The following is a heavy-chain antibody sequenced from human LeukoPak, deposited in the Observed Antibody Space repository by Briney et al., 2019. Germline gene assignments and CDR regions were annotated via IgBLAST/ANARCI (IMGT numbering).Heavy chain of an antibody. J-gene: IGHJ6*03. V-gene: IGHV1-8*03. D-gene: IGHD1-26*01. CDR3: VRGAGATISYYHYYMDV. CDR2: MNPNSGNT. CDR1: GYTFTSYD. Sequence: GASVKVSCKASGYTFTSYDINWVRLATGQGLEWVGCMNPNSGNTGYAQKFQGRVTITRNTSISTAYMELSSLRSEDTAVYYCVRGAGATISYYHYYMDVWGKGTTVTVSS.